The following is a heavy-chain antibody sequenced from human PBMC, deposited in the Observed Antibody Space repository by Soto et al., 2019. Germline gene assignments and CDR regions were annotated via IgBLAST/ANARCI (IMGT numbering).Heavy chain of an antibody. J-gene: IGHJ4*02. V-gene: IGHV3-30-3*01. CDR3: ARAGGLLLDY. Sequence: QVQLVESGGGVVQPGRSLRLSCAASGFTFSSYAMHWVRQAPGKGLEWVSVISYDGSNKYYADSVKGRFTISRDISKNTLYLQMTSLSAEDTAVYYCARAGGLLLDYWGQGTLVTVSS. D-gene: IGHD2-15*01. CDR2: ISYDGSNK. CDR1: GFTFSSYA.